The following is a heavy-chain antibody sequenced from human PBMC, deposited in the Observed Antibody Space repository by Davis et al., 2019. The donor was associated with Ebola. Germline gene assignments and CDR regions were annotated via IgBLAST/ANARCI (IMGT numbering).Heavy chain of an antibody. Sequence: GESLKISCKGSGYTFSSYWIGWVRQMPGKGLEWMGRIDHSDSYTNYSTSFQGHVTISADKSISTAYRQWSSLKASDTAMYYCARLLTPYYYDSVPWGQGTLVTVSS. J-gene: IGHJ5*02. CDR1: GYTFSSYW. V-gene: IGHV5-10-1*01. CDR2: IDHSDSYT. D-gene: IGHD3-22*01. CDR3: ARLLTPYYYDSVP.